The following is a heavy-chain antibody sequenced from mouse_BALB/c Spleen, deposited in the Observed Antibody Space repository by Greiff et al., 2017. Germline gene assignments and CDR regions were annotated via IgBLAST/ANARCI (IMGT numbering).Heavy chain of an antibody. CDR1: GFSLTSYG. CDR2: IWGDGST. J-gene: IGHJ3*01. Sequence: VQLQQSGPGLVAPSQSLSITCTVSGFSLTSYGVSWVRQPPGKGLEWLGVIWGDGSTNYHSALISRLSISKDNSKSQVFLKLNSLQTDNTATYYCAKPGTYGNYGWFAYWGQGTLVTVSA. CDR3: AKPGTYGNYGWFAY. D-gene: IGHD2-1*01. V-gene: IGHV2-3*01.